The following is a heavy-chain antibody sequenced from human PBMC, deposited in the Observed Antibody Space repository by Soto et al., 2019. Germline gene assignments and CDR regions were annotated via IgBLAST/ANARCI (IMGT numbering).Heavy chain of an antibody. Sequence: QVQLVQSGAEVKKPGASVKVSCKAYGYTFTSYYMHWVRQAPGQGREWMGIINHSGGSTSYAQKFQGRVTMTRDTSTSTGYMELSSLRSEDTAVYYCARGGEQLAGWFGHWGQGTLVTVAS. J-gene: IGHJ5*02. CDR3: ARGGEQLAGWFGH. D-gene: IGHD6-13*01. CDR1: GYTFTSYY. V-gene: IGHV1-46*01. CDR2: INHSGGST.